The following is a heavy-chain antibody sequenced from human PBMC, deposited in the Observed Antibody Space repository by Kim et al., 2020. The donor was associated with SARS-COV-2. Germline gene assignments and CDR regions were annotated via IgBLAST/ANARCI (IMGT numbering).Heavy chain of an antibody. D-gene: IGHD3-22*01. Sequence: ASVKVSCKASGYTFTSYDINWVRQATGQGLEWMGWMNPNSGNTGYAQKFQGRVTMTRNTSISTAYMELSSLRSEDTAVYYCARGHLKRIVVGIGPRPYYYYMDVWGKGTTVTVSS. CDR2: MNPNSGNT. V-gene: IGHV1-8*01. J-gene: IGHJ6*03. CDR3: ARGHLKRIVVGIGPRPYYYYMDV. CDR1: GYTFTSYD.